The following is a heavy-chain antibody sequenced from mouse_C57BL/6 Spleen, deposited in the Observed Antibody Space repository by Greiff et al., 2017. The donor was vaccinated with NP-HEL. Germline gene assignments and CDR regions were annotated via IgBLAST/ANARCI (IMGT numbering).Heavy chain of an antibody. V-gene: IGHV1-80*01. CDR1: GYAFSSYW. CDR2: LYPGDGDT. CDR3: ARHYGNYGYDYAMDY. D-gene: IGHD2-1*01. Sequence: VQLQQSGAELVKPGASVKISCKASGYAFSSYWMNWVKQRPGKGLEWIGQLYPGDGDTNYNGKFKGKATLTADKSSSTAYMQISSRTSADSAGYFGARHYGNYGYDYAMDYWGQGTSVTVSS. J-gene: IGHJ4*01.